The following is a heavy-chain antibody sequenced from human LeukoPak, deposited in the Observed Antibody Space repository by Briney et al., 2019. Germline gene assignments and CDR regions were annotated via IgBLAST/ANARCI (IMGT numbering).Heavy chain of an antibody. V-gene: IGHV4-59*01. D-gene: IGHD5-12*01. J-gene: IGHJ4*02. CDR2: IYQSGTT. CDR1: GGSISDYN. Sequence: SETLSLTCTVSGGSISDYNWTWIRQPPGKGLEWIGYIYQSGTTKYNPSLRSRVTISVDTSKNQFSLNLKSVTAADTAVYYCARDVDPQYWGQGILVTVSS. CDR3: ARDVDPQY.